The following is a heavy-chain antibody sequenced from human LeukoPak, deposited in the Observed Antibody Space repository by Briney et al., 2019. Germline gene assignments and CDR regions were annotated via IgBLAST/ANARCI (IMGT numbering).Heavy chain of an antibody. CDR3: ARLAPRMPVYCSSTSCSPDYYYYYGMDV. D-gene: IGHD2-2*01. Sequence: ASVKVSCKASGYTFTSYAMNWVRQAPGQGLEWMGWINTNTGNPTYAQGFTGRFVFSLDTSVSTAYLQISSLKAEDTAVYYCARLAPRMPVYCSSTSCSPDYYYYYGMDVWGQGTTVTVSS. CDR2: INTNTGNP. J-gene: IGHJ6*02. V-gene: IGHV7-4-1*02. CDR1: GYTFTSYA.